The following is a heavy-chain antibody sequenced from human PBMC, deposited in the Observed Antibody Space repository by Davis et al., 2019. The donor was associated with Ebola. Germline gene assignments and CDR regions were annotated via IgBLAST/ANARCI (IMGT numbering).Heavy chain of an antibody. CDR1: GFTFSTYG. J-gene: IGHJ4*02. CDR2: INSGGSYI. CDR3: ATDPEGWLDFDY. V-gene: IGHV3-48*02. Sequence: GGSLRLSCAASGFTFSTYGMTWVRQAPGKGLEWVSHINSGGSYISYTDSVKGRFIISRDDAKSTVYLQMNSLRDEDTAIYYCATDPEGWLDFDYWGQGTLVTVSS. D-gene: IGHD6-19*01.